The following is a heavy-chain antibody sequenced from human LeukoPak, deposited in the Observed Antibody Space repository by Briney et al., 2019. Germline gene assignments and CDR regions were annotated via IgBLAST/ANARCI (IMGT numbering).Heavy chain of an antibody. CDR2: IYTSGST. Sequence: SETLSLTCTVSGGSISSYYWSWIRQPAGKGLEWIGRIYTSGSTNYNPSLKSRVTMSVDTSKNQFSLKLSSVTATDTAVYYCARGGIAAAGTGNWFDPWGQGTLVTVSS. J-gene: IGHJ5*02. V-gene: IGHV4-4*07. CDR1: GGSISSYY. CDR3: ARGGIAAAGTGNWFDP. D-gene: IGHD6-13*01.